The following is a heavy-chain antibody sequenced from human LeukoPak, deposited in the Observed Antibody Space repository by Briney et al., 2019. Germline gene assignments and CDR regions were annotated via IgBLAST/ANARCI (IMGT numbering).Heavy chain of an antibody. D-gene: IGHD6-19*01. J-gene: IGHJ5*02. V-gene: IGHV4-4*07. CDR3: ARDRLDSSGWYGGWFDP. CDR2: IYTSGST. CDR1: GGSISSYY. Sequence: SETLSLTCTVSGGSISSYYWSWIRQPAGKGLEWIGRIYTSGSTNYNPSLESRVTMSVDTSKNQFSLKLSSVTAADTAVYYCARDRLDSSGWYGGWFDPWGQGTLVTVSS.